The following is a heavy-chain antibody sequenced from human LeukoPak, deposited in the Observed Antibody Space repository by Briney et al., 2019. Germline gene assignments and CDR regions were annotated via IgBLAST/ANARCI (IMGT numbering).Heavy chain of an antibody. CDR1: GGSISSSSYY. CDR3: ARAGSYCSSTSCYQDYFDY. J-gene: IGHJ4*02. D-gene: IGHD2-2*01. V-gene: IGHV4-39*07. Sequence: SETLSLTCTVAGGSISSSSYYWGWIRQPPGKGLEWIGSIYYSGSTYYNPSLKSRVTISVDTSKNQFSLKLSSVTAADTAVYYCARAGSYCSSTSCYQDYFDYWGQGTLVTVSS. CDR2: IYYSGST.